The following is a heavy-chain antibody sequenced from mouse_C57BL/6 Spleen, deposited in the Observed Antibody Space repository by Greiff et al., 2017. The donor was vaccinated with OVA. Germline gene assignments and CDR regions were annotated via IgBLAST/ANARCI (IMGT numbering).Heavy chain of an antibody. CDR1: GYSITSGYY. CDR2: ISYDGSN. J-gene: IGHJ2*01. V-gene: IGHV3-6*01. CDR3: ARAGTGYFDY. D-gene: IGHD4-1*01. Sequence: VQLQQSGPGLVKPSQSLSLTCSVTGYSITSGYYWNWIRQFPGNKLEWMGYISYDGSNNYNPSLKNRISITRDTSKNQFFLMLNSVTTEDTAAYYCARAGTGYFDYWGQGTTLTVSS.